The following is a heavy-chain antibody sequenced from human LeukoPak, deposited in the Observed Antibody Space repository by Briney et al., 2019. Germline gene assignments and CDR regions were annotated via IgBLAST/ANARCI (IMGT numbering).Heavy chain of an antibody. V-gene: IGHV1-69*13. Sequence: SVKVSCKASGGTFSSYAISCVRQAPGQGLEWMGGIIPIFGTANYAQKFQGRVTITADESTSTAYMELSSLRSEDTAVYYCARGLRMEWLGDAFDIWGQGTMVTVSS. CDR3: ARGLRMEWLGDAFDI. D-gene: IGHD6-19*01. CDR1: GGTFSSYA. CDR2: IIPIFGTA. J-gene: IGHJ3*02.